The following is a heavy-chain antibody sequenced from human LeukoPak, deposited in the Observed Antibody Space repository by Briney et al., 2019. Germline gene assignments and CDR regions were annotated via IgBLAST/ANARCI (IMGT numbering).Heavy chain of an antibody. D-gene: IGHD2-2*01. CDR3: AREDIVVVPAAYGMDV. V-gene: IGHV1-2*04. CDR2: FNPNSGGT. J-gene: IGHJ6*02. CDR1: GYTFTGYY. Sequence: ASVKVSCKASGYTFTGYYMHWVRQAPGQGLEWMGWFNPNSGGTYYAQKFQGWVTMTRDTSISTAYMELSRLRSDDTAVYYCAREDIVVVPAAYGMDVWGQGTTVTVSS.